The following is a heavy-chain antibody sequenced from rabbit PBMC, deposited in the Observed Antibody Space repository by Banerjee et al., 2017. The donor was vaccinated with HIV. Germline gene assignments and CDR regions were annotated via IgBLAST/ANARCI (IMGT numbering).Heavy chain of an antibody. CDR2: INTITGDT. Sequence: QSLEESGGDLVKPGASLTLTCTASGFSFSSSYWMCWVRQAPGKGLEWIACINTITGDTVYATWAKGRFTISKASWTTVTLQMTSLTAADTATYFCARDMAGSGGSLNLWGPGTLVTVS. CDR3: ARDMAGSGGSLNL. CDR1: GFSFSSSYW. D-gene: IGHD1-1*01. V-gene: IGHV1S40*01. J-gene: IGHJ4*01.